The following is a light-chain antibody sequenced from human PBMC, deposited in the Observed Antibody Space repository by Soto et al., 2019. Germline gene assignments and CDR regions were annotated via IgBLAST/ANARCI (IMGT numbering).Light chain of an antibody. CDR2: GTS. CDR1: QSVRSSH. J-gene: IGKJ4*01. CDR3: QQYDSSPPT. V-gene: IGKV3-20*01. Sequence: EIVLTQSPGTLSLSPGERATLSCRASQSVRSSHLAWYQQKPGQAPRLLMYGTSSRATGIPDRFSGSGSGTDFTLSISRLEPEDFAMYYCQQYDSSPPTFGGGTKVEIK.